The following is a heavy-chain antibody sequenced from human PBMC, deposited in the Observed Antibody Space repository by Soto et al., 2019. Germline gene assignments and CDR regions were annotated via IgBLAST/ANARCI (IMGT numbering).Heavy chain of an antibody. CDR1: GFTFSSYA. J-gene: IGHJ4*02. Sequence: LRLSCAASGFTFSSYAMSWVRQAPGKGLEWVSAISGSGGSTYYADSVKGRFTISKDNSKNTLYLHMNSLRAEDTAVYYCAKAHEWDYFDYWGQGTLVTVSS. CDR2: ISGSGGST. V-gene: IGHV3-23*01. CDR3: AKAHEWDYFDY. D-gene: IGHD1-26*01.